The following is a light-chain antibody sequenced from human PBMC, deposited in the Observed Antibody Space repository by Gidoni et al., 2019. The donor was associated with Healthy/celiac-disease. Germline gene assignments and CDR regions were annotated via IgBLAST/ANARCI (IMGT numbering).Light chain of an antibody. J-gene: IGKJ5*01. Sequence: EIVLTQSPATLFLSPGERATLSCRASQSVSSYLAWYQQKPGQAPRLLIYDASNRATGIPARFSGSGSGTDFTLTISSLGPEDFAVYYCQQRSNWPPITFGQGTRLEIK. CDR2: DAS. V-gene: IGKV3-11*01. CDR1: QSVSSY. CDR3: QQRSNWPPIT.